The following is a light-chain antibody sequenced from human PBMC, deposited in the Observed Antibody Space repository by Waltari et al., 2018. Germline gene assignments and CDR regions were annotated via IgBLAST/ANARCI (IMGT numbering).Light chain of an antibody. CDR1: QSVLYSPNNKNY. CDR2: GAS. CDR3: QQYYSTPLT. Sequence: DIVMTQSPDSLAVSLGERATINCKSSQSVLYSPNNKNYLAWYQRKPGQPPKLLIYGASTRESGVPDRFSGSGSGTDFTLTISSLQTEDVAVYYCQQYYSTPLTFGGGTKVEIK. J-gene: IGKJ4*01. V-gene: IGKV4-1*01.